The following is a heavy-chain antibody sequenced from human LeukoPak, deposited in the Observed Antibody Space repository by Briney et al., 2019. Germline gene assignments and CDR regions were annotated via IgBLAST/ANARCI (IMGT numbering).Heavy chain of an antibody. D-gene: IGHD5-12*01. V-gene: IGHV5-51*01. Sequence: GGSLKISCKGSGYSFTSYWIGWVRQMPGKGLEWMGIIYPGDSDTRYSPSFQGQVTISADKSISTAYLQWSSLKASDTAMYYCARLPRGGYGTYYFDYWGQGTLVTVSS. J-gene: IGHJ4*02. CDR3: ARLPRGGYGTYYFDY. CDR2: IYPGDSDT. CDR1: GYSFTSYW.